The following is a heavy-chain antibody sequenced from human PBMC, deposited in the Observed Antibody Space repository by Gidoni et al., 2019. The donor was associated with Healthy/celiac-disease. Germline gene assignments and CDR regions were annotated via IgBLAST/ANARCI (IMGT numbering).Heavy chain of an antibody. J-gene: IGHJ4*02. CDR3: ARRITMVRGTVGYFDY. V-gene: IGHV4-30-2*01. CDR1: GGSISSGGYS. D-gene: IGHD3-10*01. Sequence: QLQLQESGSGLVKPSQTLSLTCAVSGGSISSGGYSWSWIRQPPGKGLEWIGYIYHSGSTYYNPSLKSRVTISVDRSKNQFSLKLSSVTAADTAVYYCARRITMVRGTVGYFDYWGQGTLVTVSS. CDR2: IYHSGST.